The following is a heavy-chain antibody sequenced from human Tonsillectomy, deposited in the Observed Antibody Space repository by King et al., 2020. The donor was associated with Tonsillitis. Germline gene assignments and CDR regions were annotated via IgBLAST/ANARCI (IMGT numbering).Heavy chain of an antibody. D-gene: IGHD3-3*01. CDR3: ASPGGVIFPGVGWFES. J-gene: IGHJ5*01. Sequence: QLQESGPGLVKPSETLSLTCTVSGGSISSGSYYWGWIRQPPGKGLEWIGSIHYSGSTYYNPSLKSRVTISVDTSNNQFSLKLSSVTAADTAVYYCASPGGVIFPGVGWFESWGQGTLVTVSS. V-gene: IGHV4-39*01. CDR1: GGSISSGSYY. CDR2: IHYSGST.